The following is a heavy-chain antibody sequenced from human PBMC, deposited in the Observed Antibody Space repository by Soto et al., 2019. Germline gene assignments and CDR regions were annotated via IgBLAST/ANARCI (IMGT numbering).Heavy chain of an antibody. CDR3: AAEYSGYDSLDAFDI. CDR2: IVVGSGNT. D-gene: IGHD5-12*01. Sequence: ASVKVSCKGAGFTFTRSAMQWGRQARGQRLEWIGWIVVGSGNTNYAQKFQERVTITRDMSTSTAYMELSSLRSEDTAVYYCAAEYSGYDSLDAFDIWGQGTMVTVS. CDR1: GFTFTRSA. V-gene: IGHV1-58*02. J-gene: IGHJ3*02.